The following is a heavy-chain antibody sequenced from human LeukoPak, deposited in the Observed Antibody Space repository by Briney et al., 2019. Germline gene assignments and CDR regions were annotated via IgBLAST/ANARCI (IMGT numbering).Heavy chain of an antibody. V-gene: IGHV4-34*01. CDR2: INHRGST. D-gene: IGHD5-18*01. CDR1: GGSFSGYY. Sequence: PSETLSLTCAVYGGSFSGYYWTWIRQPPGKGLEWIGEINHRGSTDYNPSLKSRLTISVDTSKNQFSLKLSSVTAADTAVYYCATTPQRGYSYGWGTDAFDIWGQGTMVTVSS. CDR3: ATTPQRGYSYGWGTDAFDI. J-gene: IGHJ3*02.